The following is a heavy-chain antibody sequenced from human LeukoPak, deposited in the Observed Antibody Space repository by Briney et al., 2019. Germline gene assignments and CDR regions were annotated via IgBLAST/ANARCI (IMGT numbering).Heavy chain of an antibody. Sequence: GASVKVSCKASGYTFTGYSMHWVRQAPGQGLEWMGWINPNSGDTDYAQNFQGRVTMTRGTSISTAYMGLSSLRSDDTAVYYCARTPRLAAATSTISGGDDYWGQGTLVTVSA. CDR3: ARTPRLAAATSTISGGDDY. CDR2: INPNSGDT. D-gene: IGHD2-15*01. V-gene: IGHV1-2*02. J-gene: IGHJ4*02. CDR1: GYTFTGYS.